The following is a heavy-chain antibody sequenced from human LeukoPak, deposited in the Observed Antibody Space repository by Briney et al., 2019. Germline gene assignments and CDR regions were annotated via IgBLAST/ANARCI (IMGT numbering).Heavy chain of an antibody. V-gene: IGHV3-23*01. CDR2: ISGSGGST. J-gene: IGHJ4*02. CDR3: AKGHLSGYIQGDY. CDR1: GFTFSSYA. D-gene: IGHD5-12*01. Sequence: GGPLRLSCAASGFTFSSYAMSWVRQAPGKGLEWVSAISGSGGSTYYADSVKGRFTISRDNSKNTLYLQMNSLRAEDTAVYYCAKGHLSGYIQGDYWGQGTLVTVSS.